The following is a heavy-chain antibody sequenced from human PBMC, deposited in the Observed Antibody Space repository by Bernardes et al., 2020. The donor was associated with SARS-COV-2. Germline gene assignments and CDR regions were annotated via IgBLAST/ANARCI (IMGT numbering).Heavy chain of an antibody. V-gene: IGHV1-18*01. J-gene: IGHJ5*02. CDR2: ISAYHGNT. CDR1: GYTFTTYG. Sequence: ASVKDSCKASGYTFTTYGMSWVRQAPGQGLEWMGWISAYHGNTNYAQKFQGRVTMTTDTSTSTAYMELRSLRSDDTAVYYCATVVGYSYGGGWFDPWGQGTLVTVSS. D-gene: IGHD5-18*01. CDR3: ATVVGYSYGGGWFDP.